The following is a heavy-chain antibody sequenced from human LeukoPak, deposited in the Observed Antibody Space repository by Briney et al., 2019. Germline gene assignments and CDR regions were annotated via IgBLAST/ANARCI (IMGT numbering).Heavy chain of an antibody. CDR1: GGSISSYY. J-gene: IGHJ4*02. V-gene: IGHV4-59*12. Sequence: PSETLSLTCTVSGGSISSYYWSWIRQPPGKGLEWIWYIYYSGSTNYNPSLKSRVTISVDTSKNQFSLKVSSVTAADTAVYYCARGPPYIVVVTAIGFFDYWGQGTLVTVSS. CDR2: IYYSGST. CDR3: ARGPPYIVVVTAIGFFDY. D-gene: IGHD2-21*02.